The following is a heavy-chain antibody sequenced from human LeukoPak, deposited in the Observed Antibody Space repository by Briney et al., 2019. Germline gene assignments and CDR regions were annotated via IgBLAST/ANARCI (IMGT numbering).Heavy chain of an antibody. D-gene: IGHD4-17*01. Sequence: SETLSLTCTVSGGSVSDYYWSWIRQSAGKGLEWIGRIYSTGTTNYNPSLTSRVTMSVDTSTKQFSLRLNSATAADTAIYYCAGARYGDNGHDAFDIWGQGTMVTVSS. J-gene: IGHJ3*02. CDR2: IYSTGTT. V-gene: IGHV4-4*07. CDR3: AGARYGDNGHDAFDI. CDR1: GGSVSDYY.